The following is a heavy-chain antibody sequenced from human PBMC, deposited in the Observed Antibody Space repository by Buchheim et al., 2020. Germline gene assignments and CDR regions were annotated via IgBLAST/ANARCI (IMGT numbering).Heavy chain of an antibody. CDR3: AKSDIVLMVYEYYFDY. V-gene: IGHV3-30*18. CDR1: GFTFSSYG. J-gene: IGHJ4*02. D-gene: IGHD2-8*01. Sequence: QVQLVESGGGVVQPGRSLRLSCAASGFTFSSYGMHWVRQAPGKGLEWVAVISYDGSNKYYADSVKGRFTISRDNSKNTPYLQMNSLRAEDTAVYYCAKSDIVLMVYEYYFDYWGQGTL. CDR2: ISYDGSNK.